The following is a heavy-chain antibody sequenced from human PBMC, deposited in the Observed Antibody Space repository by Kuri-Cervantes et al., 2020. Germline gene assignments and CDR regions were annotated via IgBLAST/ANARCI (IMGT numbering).Heavy chain of an antibody. CDR3: ARASDYYDSSCYSYYHCYMDV. V-gene: IGHV4-34*01. Sequence: LRLSCAVYGWSFSGYYWSWIRQPPGKGLEWIGEINHSGSTNYNPTLKSRVTISVDTSKNQFSLKLSTATAADTAVYYCARASDYYDSSCYSYYHCYMDVWGKGTTVTVSS. J-gene: IGHJ6*03. CDR2: INHSGST. D-gene: IGHD3-22*01. CDR1: GWSFSGYY.